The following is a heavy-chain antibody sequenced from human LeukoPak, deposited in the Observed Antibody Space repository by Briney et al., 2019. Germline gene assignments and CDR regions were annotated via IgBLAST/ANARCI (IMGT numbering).Heavy chain of an antibody. CDR2: IYSGGST. D-gene: IGHD2/OR15-2a*01. Sequence: PGGSLRLSCTTSGFSFGDCAMSWFRQAPGKGLEWVSVIYSGGSTYYADSVKGRFTISRDNSKNTLYLQMNSLRAEDTAVYYCVRDYFYFDYWGQGTLVTVSS. CDR3: VRDYFYFDY. V-gene: IGHV3-66*01. J-gene: IGHJ4*02. CDR1: GFSFGDCA.